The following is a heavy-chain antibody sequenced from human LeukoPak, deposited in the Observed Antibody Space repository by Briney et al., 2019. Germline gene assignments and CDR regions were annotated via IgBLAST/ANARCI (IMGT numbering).Heavy chain of an antibody. J-gene: IGHJ4*02. Sequence: ASVKVSCKASGYTFTSYGISWLRQAPGQGLEGRGWISAYNGNTNYAQKLQGRVTMTTDTSTSTAYMELRSLRSDDTAVYYCARGAMLGYCSGGSCYPLDHWGQGTLVTVSS. CDR2: ISAYNGNT. CDR1: GYTFTSYG. D-gene: IGHD2-15*01. V-gene: IGHV1-18*01. CDR3: ARGAMLGYCSGGSCYPLDH.